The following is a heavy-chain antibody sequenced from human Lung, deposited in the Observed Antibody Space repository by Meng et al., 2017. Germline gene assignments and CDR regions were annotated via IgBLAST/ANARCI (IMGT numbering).Heavy chain of an antibody. CDR3: ARGPTTMAHDFDY. D-gene: IGHD4-11*01. CDR2: IHHSGRT. J-gene: IGHJ4*02. V-gene: IGHV4-34*01. Sequence: WGGGVLQPSLSLSLTFCVSGGSFSGSYWSVIRQHPGQRREWIGEIHHSGRTNYNPSLKSRATISVDTSQNNLSLKLSSVTAADSAVYYCARGPTTMAHDFDYWGQETLVTVFS. CDR1: GGSFSGSY.